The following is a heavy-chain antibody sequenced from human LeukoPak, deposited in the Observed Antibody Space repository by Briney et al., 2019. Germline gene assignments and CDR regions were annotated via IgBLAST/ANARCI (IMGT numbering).Heavy chain of an antibody. Sequence: GGSLRLSCAASGFTFSSYAMSWVRQAPGKGLEWVSAISGSGGSTYYADSVKGRFTISRDNSKNTLYLQMNSLRAEDTAVYYCAKNPYYYGSGSHLYYWGQGTLVTVSS. CDR1: GFTFSSYA. CDR2: ISGSGGST. V-gene: IGHV3-23*01. D-gene: IGHD3-10*01. J-gene: IGHJ4*02. CDR3: AKNPYYYGSGSHLYY.